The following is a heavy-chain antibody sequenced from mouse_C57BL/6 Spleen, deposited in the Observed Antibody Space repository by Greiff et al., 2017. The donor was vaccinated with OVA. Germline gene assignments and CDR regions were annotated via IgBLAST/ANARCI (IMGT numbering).Heavy chain of an antibody. CDR1: GFTFSDYG. CDR3: ARGLYGNYYAMDY. Sequence: EVKLVESGGGLVKPGGSLKLSCAASGFTFSDYGMHWVRQAPEKGLEWVAYISSGSSTIYYADTVKGRFTISRDNAKNTLFLQMTSLRSEDTAMYYCARGLYGNYYAMDYWGQGTSATVSS. J-gene: IGHJ4*01. CDR2: ISSGSSTI. D-gene: IGHD2-1*01. V-gene: IGHV5-17*01.